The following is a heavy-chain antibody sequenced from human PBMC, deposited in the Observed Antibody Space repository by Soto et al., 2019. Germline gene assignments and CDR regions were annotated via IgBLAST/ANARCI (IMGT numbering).Heavy chain of an antibody. J-gene: IGHJ4*02. Sequence: EVQLLESGGGLVQPGGSLRLSCAASGFTFSSYAMSWVRQAPGKGLEWVSAISGSGGSTYYADSVKGRFTISRDNSKTTLYLQMNSLRAEDTAVYYCAKVGYYDFWSGYYTEDYWGQGTLVTVSS. V-gene: IGHV3-23*01. CDR1: GFTFSSYA. CDR2: ISGSGGST. D-gene: IGHD3-3*01. CDR3: AKVGYYDFWSGYYTEDY.